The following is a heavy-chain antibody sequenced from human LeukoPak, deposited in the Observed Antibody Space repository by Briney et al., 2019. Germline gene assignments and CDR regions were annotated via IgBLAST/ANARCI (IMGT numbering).Heavy chain of an antibody. CDR1: GYTFTSYY. Sequence: ASVKVSCKASGYTFTSYYMHWVRQAPGQGLEWMGIINPSGGSTSYAQKLQGRVTMTTDTSTSTAYMELRSLRSDDTAVYYCARDPPYGDYYMDVWGKGTTVTISS. J-gene: IGHJ6*03. V-gene: IGHV1-46*01. CDR2: INPSGGST. D-gene: IGHD4-17*01. CDR3: ARDPPYGDYYMDV.